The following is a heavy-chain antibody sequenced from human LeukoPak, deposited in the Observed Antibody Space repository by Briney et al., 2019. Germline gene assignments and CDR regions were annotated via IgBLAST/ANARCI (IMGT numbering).Heavy chain of an antibody. CDR1: GFTFTSYY. Sequence: ASVKVSCKPSGFTFTSYYIHWVRQAPGQGLEWMGRVNPSGGSTSYAQRFQGRVTMTRDMSTSTVYMGLNSLRSEDTAVYYCARGGSRATVTAFDYWGQGALVTVSS. D-gene: IGHD4-17*01. CDR3: ARGGSRATVTAFDY. J-gene: IGHJ4*02. CDR2: VNPSGGST. V-gene: IGHV1-46*01.